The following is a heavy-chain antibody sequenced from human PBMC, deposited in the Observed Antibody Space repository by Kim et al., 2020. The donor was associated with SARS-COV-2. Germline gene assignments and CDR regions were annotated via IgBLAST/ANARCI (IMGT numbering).Heavy chain of an antibody. Sequence: SETLSLTCTVSGGSISSGSYYWSWIRQPAGKGLEWIGRIYTSGSTNYNPSLKSRVTISVDTSKNQFSLKLSSVTAADTAVYYCARDLGAAADYYGMDVWGQGTTVTVSS. V-gene: IGHV4-61*02. CDR2: IYTSGST. D-gene: IGHD6-13*01. J-gene: IGHJ6*02. CDR1: GGSISSGSYY. CDR3: ARDLGAAADYYGMDV.